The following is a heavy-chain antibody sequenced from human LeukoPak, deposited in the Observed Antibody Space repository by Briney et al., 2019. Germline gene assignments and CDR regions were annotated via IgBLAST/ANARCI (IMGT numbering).Heavy chain of an antibody. Sequence: GGSLRLSCAMSGVTNSMSWVRQAPGKGLEWVSSISDSGGGTHYTGSVKGRFTISRDNSKKSIYLQMNSLRVDDTAKYFCAAGDHDFYYMDVWGKGTTVTVSS. V-gene: IGHV3-23*01. CDR1: GVTNS. D-gene: IGHD3-10*01. CDR2: ISDSGGGT. J-gene: IGHJ6*03. CDR3: AAGDHDFYYMDV.